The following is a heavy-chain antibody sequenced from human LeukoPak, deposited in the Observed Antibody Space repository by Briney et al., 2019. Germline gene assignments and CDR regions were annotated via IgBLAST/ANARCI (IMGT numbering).Heavy chain of an antibody. J-gene: IGHJ6*03. CDR1: GFTFSSYA. CDR3: ARDGSKGYYYYYYMDV. V-gene: IGHV3-23*01. D-gene: IGHD4-11*01. Sequence: PGGSLRLSCAASGFTFSSYAMSWVRQAPGKGLEWVSAISGSGGSTYYADSVKGRFTISRDNAKNSLYLQMNSLRAEDTSVYYCARDGSKGYYYYYYMDVWGKGTTVTVSS. CDR2: ISGSGGST.